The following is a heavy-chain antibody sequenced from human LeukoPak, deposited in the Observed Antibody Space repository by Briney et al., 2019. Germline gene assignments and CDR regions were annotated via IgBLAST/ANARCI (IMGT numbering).Heavy chain of an antibody. J-gene: IGHJ5*02. CDR3: AKASDNWNYENWFDP. CDR2: INGRGGST. Sequence: GGSLRLSYAASGFTFNTYGMSWVRQAPGKGLEWVSAINGRGGSTYYAVSVKGRFSISRDSSKNTLFLQMNSLRAEDTAVYYCAKASDNWNYENWFDPWGQGTLVTVSS. CDR1: GFTFNTYG. D-gene: IGHD1-7*01. V-gene: IGHV3-23*01.